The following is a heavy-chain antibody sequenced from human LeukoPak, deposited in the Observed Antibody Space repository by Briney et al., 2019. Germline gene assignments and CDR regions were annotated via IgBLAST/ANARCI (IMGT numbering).Heavy chain of an antibody. J-gene: IGHJ5*02. Sequence: SETLSLTCAVYGGSFSGYYWSWIRQPPGKGLEWIGEINHSGSTNYNPSLKSRVTISVDTSKNQFSLKLHSVTAADTAIYYCARDGEVLSSSWFWFDPWGQGTLVTVSS. D-gene: IGHD6-13*01. CDR3: ARDGEVLSSSWFWFDP. CDR1: GGSFSGYY. V-gene: IGHV4-34*01. CDR2: INHSGST.